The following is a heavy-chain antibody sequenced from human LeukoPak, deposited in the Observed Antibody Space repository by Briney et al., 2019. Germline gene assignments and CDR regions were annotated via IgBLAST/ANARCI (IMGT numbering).Heavy chain of an antibody. CDR1: GYTFTGYY. CDR2: INPNSGGT. CDR3: ARDEGYSGGYRSRHLSY. J-gene: IGHJ4*02. Sequence: ASVKVSCKASGYTFTGYYMHWVRQAPGQGLEWMGWINPNSGGTNYAQKFQGRVTMTRDTSISTAYMELSRLRSDDTAVYYCARDEGYSGGYRSRHLSYWGQGTLVTVSS. V-gene: IGHV1-2*02. D-gene: IGHD1-26*01.